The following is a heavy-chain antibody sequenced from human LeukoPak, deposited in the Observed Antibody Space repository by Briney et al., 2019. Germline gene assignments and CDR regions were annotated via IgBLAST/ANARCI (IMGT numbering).Heavy chain of an antibody. CDR2: IIPIFGTA. D-gene: IGHD3-22*01. Sequence: GASVKVSCKASGGTFSSYAISRVRQAPGQGLEWMGGIIPIFGTANYAQKYQGRVTITADESTSTAYIELSSLRSEDTAVYYCARGHDSSGYLYYYYYMDVWGKGTTVTLSS. J-gene: IGHJ6*03. V-gene: IGHV1-69*01. CDR1: GGTFSSYA. CDR3: ARGHDSSGYLYYYYYMDV.